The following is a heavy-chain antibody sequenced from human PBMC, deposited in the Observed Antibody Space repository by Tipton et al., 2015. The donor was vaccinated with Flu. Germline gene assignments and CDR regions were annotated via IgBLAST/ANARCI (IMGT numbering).Heavy chain of an antibody. CDR3: ARVAQGWGSGTFDY. D-gene: IGHD3-10*01. V-gene: IGHV3-13*01. CDR1: GFTFSSYD. Sequence: SLRLSCAASGFTFSSYDMYWVRQATGKGLEWVSGIGSSGETYYLGSVKGQFTISRENANNSLYLQMNSLTAGDTAVYYCARVAQGWGSGTFDYWGQGILVAVSS. CDR2: IGSSGET. J-gene: IGHJ4*02.